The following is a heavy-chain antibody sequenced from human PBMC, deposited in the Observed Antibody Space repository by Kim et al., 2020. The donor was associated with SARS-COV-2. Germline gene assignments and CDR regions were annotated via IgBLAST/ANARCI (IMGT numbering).Heavy chain of an antibody. D-gene: IGHD6-13*01. V-gene: IGHV1-3*01. Sequence: KYSQKFQGRVTITRYTPASTAYMELSSLRSEDTAVYYCARDPSSSPPFDYWGQGTLVTVSS. CDR3: ARDPSSSPPFDY. J-gene: IGHJ4*02.